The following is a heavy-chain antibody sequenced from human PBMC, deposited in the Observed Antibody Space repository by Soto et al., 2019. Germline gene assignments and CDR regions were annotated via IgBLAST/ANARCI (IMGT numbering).Heavy chain of an antibody. Sequence: ASVKVPCKASGYTFTSYYMHWVRQAPGQGLEWMGIINPSGGSTSYAQKFQGRVTMTRDTSTSTVYMELSSLRSDDTAVYYCASLEYSSSSFDYCVEGTLVTVST. CDR2: INPSGGST. V-gene: IGHV1-46*01. J-gene: IGHJ4*02. CDR3: ASLEYSSSSFDY. D-gene: IGHD6-6*01. CDR1: GYTFTSYY.